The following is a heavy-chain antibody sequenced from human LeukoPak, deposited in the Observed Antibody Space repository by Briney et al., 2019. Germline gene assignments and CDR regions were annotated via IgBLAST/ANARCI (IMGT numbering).Heavy chain of an antibody. CDR2: MNPNTGNA. CDR1: GYTFTNFE. V-gene: IGHV1-8*03. J-gene: IGHJ4*02. Sequence: ASMKVSCKASGYTFTNFEINWVRQATGQGLEWMGWMNPNTGNAGYAQKFQDRVTITWDASITTAYMDLSSLRSEDTAVYYCARVGYSNSYDYWGQGTLVTVSS. D-gene: IGHD1-26*01. CDR3: ARVGYSNSYDY.